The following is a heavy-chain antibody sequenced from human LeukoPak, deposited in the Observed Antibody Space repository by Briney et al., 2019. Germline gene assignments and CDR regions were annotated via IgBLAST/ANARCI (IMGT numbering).Heavy chain of an antibody. V-gene: IGHV3-21*01. CDR3: ARVEIAAAGAEYFQH. D-gene: IGHD6-13*01. J-gene: IGHJ1*01. CDR1: GFTFSNYW. CDR2: ISSSSSYI. Sequence: PGGSLRLSCAASGFTFSNYWMTWVRQAPGKGLEWVSSISSSSSYIYYADSVKGRFTISRDNAKNSLYLQMNSLRAEDTAVYYCARVEIAAAGAEYFQHWGQGTLVTVSS.